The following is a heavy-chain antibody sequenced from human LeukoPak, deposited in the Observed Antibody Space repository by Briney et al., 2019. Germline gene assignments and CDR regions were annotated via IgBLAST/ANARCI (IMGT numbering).Heavy chain of an antibody. D-gene: IGHD1-26*01. CDR2: ISGSGGST. CDR3: AKDTVVEGATGTFDY. Sequence: PGGSLRLSCAASGFTFSSYAMSWVRQAPGKGLEWVSAISGSGGSTYYADSVKGRFTISRDNSKNSLYLQMNSLRTEDTALYYCAKDTVVEGATGTFDYWGQGTLVTVSS. V-gene: IGHV3-23*01. CDR1: GFTFSSYA. J-gene: IGHJ4*02.